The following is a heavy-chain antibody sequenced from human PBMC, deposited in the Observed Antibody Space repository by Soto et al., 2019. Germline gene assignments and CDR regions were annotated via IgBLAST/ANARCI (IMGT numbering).Heavy chain of an antibody. CDR3: AKDISMITFGGRHWFDP. CDR1: GFTFDDYA. D-gene: IGHD3-16*01. J-gene: IGHJ5*02. V-gene: IGHV3-9*01. Sequence: GGSLRLSCAASGFTFDDYAMHWVRQAPGKGLEWVSGISWNSGSIGYADSVKGRFTISRDNAKNSLYLQMNSLRAEDTALYYCAKDISMITFGGRHWFDPWGQGTLVTVSS. CDR2: ISWNSGSI.